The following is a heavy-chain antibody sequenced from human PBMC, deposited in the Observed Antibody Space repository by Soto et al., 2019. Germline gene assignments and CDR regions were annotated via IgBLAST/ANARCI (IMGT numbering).Heavy chain of an antibody. V-gene: IGHV1-2*04. CDR2: INPNSGGT. Sequence: ASVKVSCKASGYTFTGYYMHWVRQAPGQGLEWMGWINPNSGGTNYAQKFQGWVTMTRDTSISTAYMELSRLSPEDTAMYYCAREPNYYGMDVWGQGTTVTVSS. CDR3: AREPNYYGMDV. CDR1: GYTFTGYY. J-gene: IGHJ6*02.